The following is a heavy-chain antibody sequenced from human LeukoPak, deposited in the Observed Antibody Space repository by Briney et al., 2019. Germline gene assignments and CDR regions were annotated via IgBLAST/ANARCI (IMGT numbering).Heavy chain of an antibody. J-gene: IGHJ4*02. V-gene: IGHV1-18*01. CDR3: ARDYLAVVGRDPPTDY. CDR1: GYTFTSYG. CDR2: ISVYNGNT. Sequence: GASVKVSCKASGYTFTSYGISWVRQAPGQGLEWMGWISVYNGNTNYAQKVQGRVTMTTDTSTSTAYMELGSLRSDDTAVYYCARDYLAVVGRDPPTDYWGQGTLVTVSS. D-gene: IGHD6-19*01.